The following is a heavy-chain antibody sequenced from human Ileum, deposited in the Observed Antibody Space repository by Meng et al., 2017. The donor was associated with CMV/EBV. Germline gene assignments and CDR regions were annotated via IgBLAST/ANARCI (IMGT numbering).Heavy chain of an antibody. CDR1: GASISSYY. J-gene: IGHJ4*01. Sequence: SETLSLTCTVSGASISSYYWSGIRKPPGEGLEWIGHIYYSGGTNYNPSLKSRVTISIDTSKNQFSLKLNSVTAADTAVYFCARDLELDYWGQGTLVTVSS. CDR2: IYYSGGT. D-gene: IGHD3-3*01. CDR3: ARDLELDY. V-gene: IGHV4-59*01.